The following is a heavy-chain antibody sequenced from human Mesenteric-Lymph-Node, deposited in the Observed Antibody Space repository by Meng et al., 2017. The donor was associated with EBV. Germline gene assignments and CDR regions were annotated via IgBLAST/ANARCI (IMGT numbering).Heavy chain of an antibody. CDR3: ARTHYYDSSGYPSPPDY. Sequence: LQLQESGPGLVKPSETLSLTCTVSGGSIISSSTYYWGWIRQPPGKGLEWIGSIYYSGSTAYNPSLKSRVTMSVDTSKRQFSLKLSSVTAADTAVYFCARTHYYDSSGYPSPPDYWGQGTLVTVSS. CDR2: IYYSGST. CDR1: GGSIISSSTYY. V-gene: IGHV4-39*01. J-gene: IGHJ4*02. D-gene: IGHD3-22*01.